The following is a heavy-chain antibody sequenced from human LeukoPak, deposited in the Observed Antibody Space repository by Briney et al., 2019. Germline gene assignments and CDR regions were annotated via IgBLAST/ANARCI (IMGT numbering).Heavy chain of an antibody. CDR2: IIPILGIA. CDR3: ARGYYYYDSSGYRH. Sequence: SVKVSCKASGGTFSSYAISWVRQAPGQGLEWMGRIIPILGIANYAQKFQGRVTITADKSTGTAYMELSSLRSEDTAVYYCARGYYYYDSSGYRHWGQGTLVTVSS. CDR1: GGTFSSYA. V-gene: IGHV1-69*04. J-gene: IGHJ4*02. D-gene: IGHD3-22*01.